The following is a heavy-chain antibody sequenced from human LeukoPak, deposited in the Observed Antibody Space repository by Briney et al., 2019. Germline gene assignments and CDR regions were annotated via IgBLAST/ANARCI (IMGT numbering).Heavy chain of an antibody. Sequence: GASVKVSCKASGYTFTIYGISWVRQAPGQGLEWMGWISAYNGNTNYAQKLQGRVTMTTDTSTSTAYMELRSLRSDDTAVYYCAREREDSSGWYGFDPWGQGTLVTVSS. J-gene: IGHJ5*02. CDR3: AREREDSSGWYGFDP. D-gene: IGHD6-19*01. CDR2: ISAYNGNT. CDR1: GYTFTIYG. V-gene: IGHV1-18*04.